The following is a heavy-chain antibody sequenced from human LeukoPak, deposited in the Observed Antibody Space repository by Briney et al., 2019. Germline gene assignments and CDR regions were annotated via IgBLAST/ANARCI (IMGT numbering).Heavy chain of an antibody. CDR3: ARVYYDFWSGYSFDY. J-gene: IGHJ4*02. D-gene: IGHD3-3*01. CDR2: MNPNSGNT. V-gene: IGHV1-8*03. CDR1: GYTFTSYN. Sequence: ASVKVSCKASGYTFTSYNINWVRQATGQGLEWMGWMNPNSGNTGYAQKFQGRVTITRNTSISTAYMELSSLRSEDTAVYYCARVYYDFWSGYSFDYWGQGTLVTVSS.